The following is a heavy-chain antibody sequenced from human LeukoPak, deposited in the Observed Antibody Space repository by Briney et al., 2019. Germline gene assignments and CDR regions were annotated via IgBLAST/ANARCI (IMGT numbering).Heavy chain of an antibody. Sequence: GASVKVSCKTSGYTFTSYYMHWVRQAPGQGLEWMAWINPNSGATNYAQKFQGRVTMTRDTSISTAYMELSRLKSDDTAVYYCARAGRLGSGYYYRAIDYWGQGILVTVSS. V-gene: IGHV1-2*02. CDR3: ARAGRLGSGYYYRAIDY. D-gene: IGHD3-22*01. CDR1: GYTFTSYY. CDR2: INPNSGAT. J-gene: IGHJ4*02.